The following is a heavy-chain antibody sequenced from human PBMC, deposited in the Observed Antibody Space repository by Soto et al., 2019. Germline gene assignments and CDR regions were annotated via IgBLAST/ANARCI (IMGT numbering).Heavy chain of an antibody. V-gene: IGHV3-30-3*01. J-gene: IGHJ4*02. CDR3: AGVYYGGDSVNNF. CDR2: TSYDGNNR. CDR1: GFSYSSYV. Sequence: GGSLRLSCAGSGFSYSSYVLSWVRQAPGRGLEWVAATSYDGNNRYYADSVKGRFIISRDNSKNTLDLEMETPRPEDTAVYYCAGVYYGGDSVNNFWGQGTPVTVSS. D-gene: IGHD2-21*02.